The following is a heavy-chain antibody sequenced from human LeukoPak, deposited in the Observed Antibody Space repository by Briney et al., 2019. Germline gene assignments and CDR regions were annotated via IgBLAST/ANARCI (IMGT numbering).Heavy chain of an antibody. J-gene: IGHJ3*02. D-gene: IGHD2-15*01. V-gene: IGHV1-46*01. CDR1: GYTFSNYY. CDR2: INPSGGSI. Sequence: ASVKVSCKACGYTFSNYYIHWVRQAPGQGLEWMGIINPSGGSIDYAQKFQGRVIITRDTSTSTVSMELSSLRSDDTAVYYCAPEVVVAGRPDAFHIWGQGTMVTVSS. CDR3: APEVVVAGRPDAFHI.